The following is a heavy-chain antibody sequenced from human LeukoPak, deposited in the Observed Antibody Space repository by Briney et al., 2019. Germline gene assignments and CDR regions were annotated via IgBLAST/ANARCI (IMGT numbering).Heavy chain of an antibody. V-gene: IGHV3-15*01. CDR1: GFTFSNAW. CDR2: IKSKTDGGTT. CDR3: TTESQVYYFDY. Sequence: GGSLRLSCAASGFTFSNAWMSWVRQAPGKGLEWVGRIKSKTDGGTTDYAAPVKGGFTISRDDSKNTLYLQMNSLKTEDTAVYYCTTESQVYYFDYWGQGTLVTVSS. J-gene: IGHJ4*02. D-gene: IGHD1-14*01.